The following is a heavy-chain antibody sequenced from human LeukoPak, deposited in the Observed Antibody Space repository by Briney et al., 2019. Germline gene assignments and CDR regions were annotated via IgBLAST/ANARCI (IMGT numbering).Heavy chain of an antibody. CDR3: AREYGDYLGAFDI. CDR1: GFTFSSYE. V-gene: IGHV3-48*03. CDR2: ISSSGSTI. Sequence: GGSLRLSCAASGFTFSSYEMNWVRQAPGKGLEWVSYISSSGSTIYYADSVKGRFTISRDNSKNTLYLQMNSLRAEDTAVYYCAREYGDYLGAFDIWGQGTMVTVSS. D-gene: IGHD4-17*01. J-gene: IGHJ3*02.